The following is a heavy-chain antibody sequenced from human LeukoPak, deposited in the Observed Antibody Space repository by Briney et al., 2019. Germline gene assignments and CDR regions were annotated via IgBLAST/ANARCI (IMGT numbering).Heavy chain of an antibody. Sequence: PSETLSLTCTASGDSISSYYWSWIREPPGKGLEWIGYSYYSGSTNYNPSLRSRVTISVDTSKNQFSLKLSSVTAADTAVYYCAGYTYGYHFDYWGQGTLVTVSS. J-gene: IGHJ4*02. D-gene: IGHD5-18*01. V-gene: IGHV4-59*01. CDR3: AGYTYGYHFDY. CDR2: SYYSGST. CDR1: GDSISSYY.